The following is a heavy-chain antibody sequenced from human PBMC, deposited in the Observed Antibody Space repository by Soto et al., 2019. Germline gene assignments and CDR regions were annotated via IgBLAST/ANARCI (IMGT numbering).Heavy chain of an antibody. D-gene: IGHD3-3*01. J-gene: IGHJ6*02. CDR3: ARGSGVGRGLDA. V-gene: IGHV3-23*01. Sequence: EVQLLDSGGGLVQPGGSLRLSCAASGFTFSSYAMSWVRQAPGEGLEWVSAISGSGGSTYYADSVKGRFTISRDNSKNTLYLQMSSLRAEDAAVYYCARGSGVGRGLDAWGQGTTVTVSS. CDR2: ISGSGGST. CDR1: GFTFSSYA.